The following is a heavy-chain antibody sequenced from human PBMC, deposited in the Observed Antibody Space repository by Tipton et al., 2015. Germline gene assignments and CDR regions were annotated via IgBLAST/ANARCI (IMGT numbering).Heavy chain of an antibody. CDR3: TKFNCGGDCYSYRGWFDP. CDR2: IYYSGST. CDR1: GGPISSYY. J-gene: IGHJ5*02. V-gene: IGHV4-59*01. Sequence: TLSLTCTVSGGPISSYYWSWIRQPPGKGLEWIGYIYYSGSTNYNPSLQSRVTISLDTSKNQFSLNLNSVTAADTAVYYCTKFNCGGDCYSYRGWFDPWGQGTLVTVSS. D-gene: IGHD2-21*02.